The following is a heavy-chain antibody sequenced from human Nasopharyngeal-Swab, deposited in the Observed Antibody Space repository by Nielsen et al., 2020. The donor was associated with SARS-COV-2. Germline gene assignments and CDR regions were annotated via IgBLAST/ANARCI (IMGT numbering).Heavy chain of an antibody. CDR2: INHSGST. CDR1: GGSFSGYY. CDR3: ASYCGGDCYAFDY. V-gene: IGHV4-34*01. J-gene: IGHJ4*02. D-gene: IGHD2-21*02. Sequence: SETLSLTCAVCGGSFSGYYWSWIRQPPGKGLEWIGEINHSGSTNYNPSLKSRVTISVDTSKNQFSLKLSSVTAADTAVYYCASYCGGDCYAFDYWGQGTLVTVSS.